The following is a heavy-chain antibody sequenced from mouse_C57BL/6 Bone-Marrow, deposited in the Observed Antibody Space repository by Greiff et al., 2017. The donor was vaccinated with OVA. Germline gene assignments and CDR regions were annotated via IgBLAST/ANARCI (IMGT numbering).Heavy chain of an antibody. CDR3: ARKGLITTVVAPYFDY. V-gene: IGHV1-39*01. CDR2: INPNYGTT. CDR1: GYSFTDYN. Sequence: EVQLQQSGPELVKPGASVKISCKASGYSFTDYNMNWVKQSNGKSLEWIGVINPNYGTTSYNQKFKSKATLTVDQSSSTAYMQLNSLTSEDSAVYYCARKGLITTVVAPYFDYWGQGTTLTVSS. D-gene: IGHD1-1*01. J-gene: IGHJ2*01.